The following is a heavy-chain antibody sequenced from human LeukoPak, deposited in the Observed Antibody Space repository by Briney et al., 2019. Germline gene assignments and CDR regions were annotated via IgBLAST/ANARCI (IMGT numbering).Heavy chain of an antibody. CDR2: ISHRGRT. J-gene: IGHJ3*01. V-gene: IGHV4-34*01. D-gene: IGHD2-15*01. CDR1: GGSLSDYY. CDR3: ARELLVARGGFDV. Sequence: PSETLSLTCAVYGGSLSDYYWIWMRQTPGKGLEWIGEISHRGRTNYNPSLRSRITISVDTSKSQFSLKLRSVTATDAAVYYRARELLVARGGFDVWGQGTMVSVSS.